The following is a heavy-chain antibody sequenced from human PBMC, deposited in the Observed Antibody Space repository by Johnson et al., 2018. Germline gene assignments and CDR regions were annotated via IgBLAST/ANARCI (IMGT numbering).Heavy chain of an antibody. V-gene: IGHV3-30*18. D-gene: IGHD2-2*02. CDR2: ISYDGSNK. J-gene: IGHJ6*02. Sequence: QVQLVESGGGVVQPGRSLRLSCEASGLTFTNYDMHWVRQAPGRGLEWVALISYDGSNKYSADSVKGRFTISRENSLNTLYLQMNRLKPEDTAVYYCAKGAQLLYGNYYYYGLDVGGQGTTVTVSS. CDR3: AKGAQLLYGNYYYYGLDV. CDR1: GLTFTNYD.